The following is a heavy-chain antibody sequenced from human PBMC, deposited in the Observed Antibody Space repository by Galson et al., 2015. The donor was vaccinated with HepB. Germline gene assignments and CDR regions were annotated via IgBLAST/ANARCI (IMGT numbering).Heavy chain of an antibody. Sequence: SLRLSCAASGFTVSNKYMSWVRQPPGQGLEWVSVIHLGGGADYADSVKGRFTISRDDSKNTVYLRMNSLRVEDTAVYYCARERFVPRNYYMDVWGKGTTVTVSS. D-gene: IGHD2-8*01. V-gene: IGHV3-53*01. CDR1: GFTVSNKY. J-gene: IGHJ6*03. CDR3: ARERFVPRNYYMDV. CDR2: IHLGGGA.